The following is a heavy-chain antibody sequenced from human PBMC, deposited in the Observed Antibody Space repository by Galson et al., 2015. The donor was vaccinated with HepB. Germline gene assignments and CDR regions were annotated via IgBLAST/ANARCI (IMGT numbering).Heavy chain of an antibody. CDR2: IIPILGIA. J-gene: IGHJ6*02. V-gene: IGHV1-69*02. Sequence: SVKVSCKASGGTFSSYTISWVRQAPGQGLEWMGRIIPILGIANYAQKFQGRVTITADKSTSTAYMELSSLRSEDTAVYYCARNGFIVVVPAARDYYYGMDVWGQGTTVTVSS. CDR1: GGTFSSYT. D-gene: IGHD2-2*01. CDR3: ARNGFIVVVPAARDYYYGMDV.